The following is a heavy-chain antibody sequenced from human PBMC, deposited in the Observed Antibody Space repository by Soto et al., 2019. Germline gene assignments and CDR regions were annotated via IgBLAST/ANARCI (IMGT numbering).Heavy chain of an antibody. Sequence: QVTLKESGPVLVKPTETLTLTCTVSGFSLSNTRMGVSWIRQPPGKALEWLAHIFSNDEKSYSTSLKSRLTISKVTSKSQVVLSMTNMDPVDTATYYCTRIEKGSATYTWGQGTLVTVSS. J-gene: IGHJ5*02. CDR1: GFSLSNTRMG. V-gene: IGHV2-26*01. D-gene: IGHD3-10*01. CDR2: IFSNDEK. CDR3: TRIEKGSATYT.